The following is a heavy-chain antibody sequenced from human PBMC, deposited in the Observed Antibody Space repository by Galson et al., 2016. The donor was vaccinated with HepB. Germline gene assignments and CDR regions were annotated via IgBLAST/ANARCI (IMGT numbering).Heavy chain of an antibody. CDR3: APLSNDYWNYYFDY. Sequence: SLRLSCAASGFNFNLSHYYMSWVRQAPGKGLEWVGNLGPDGSERNYVDSVKGRFTITRDNAKNSLYLQMNFLRAEDTAVYYCAPLSNDYWNYYFDYWGQGALVIVSS. J-gene: IGHJ4*02. D-gene: IGHD1-7*01. CDR2: LGPDGSER. CDR1: GFNFNLSHYY. V-gene: IGHV3-7*01.